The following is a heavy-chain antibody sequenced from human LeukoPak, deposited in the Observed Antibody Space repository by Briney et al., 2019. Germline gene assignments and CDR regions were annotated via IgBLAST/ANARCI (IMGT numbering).Heavy chain of an antibody. V-gene: IGHV4-31*03. Sequence: SQTLSLTCTVSGGSISSGGYYWSWIRQHPGKGLEWIGYIYHSGSTYYNPSLKSRVTTSVDTSKNQFSLKLSSVTAADTAVYYCARARYCSSTSCYYSSVDWFDPWGQGTLVTVSS. CDR1: GGSISSGGYY. CDR3: ARARYCSSTSCYYSSVDWFDP. J-gene: IGHJ5*02. CDR2: IYHSGST. D-gene: IGHD2-2*01.